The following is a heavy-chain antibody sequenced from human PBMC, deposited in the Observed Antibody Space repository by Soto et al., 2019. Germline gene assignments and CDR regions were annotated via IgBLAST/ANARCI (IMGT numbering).Heavy chain of an antibody. D-gene: IGHD6-25*01. J-gene: IGHJ4*02. Sequence: EVQLVESGGGLVKPGGSLRVSCAASGFTFSSYTMNWVRQAPGKGLEWVSSISSSTSYIYYADSVKGRFTISRDNAKNSLYLHMNSLRAEDTAVYYCARGSSARGFAYWGQGPLVTVSS. CDR2: ISSSTSYI. CDR1: GFTFSSYT. CDR3: ARGSSARGFAY. V-gene: IGHV3-21*01.